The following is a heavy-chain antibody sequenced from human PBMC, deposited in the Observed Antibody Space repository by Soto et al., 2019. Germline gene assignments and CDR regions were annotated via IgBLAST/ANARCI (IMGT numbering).Heavy chain of an antibody. D-gene: IGHD6-13*01. CDR2: INPNSGGT. Sequence: ASVKVSCKASGYTFTGYYMHWVRQAPGQGLEWMGWINPNSGGTNYAQKFQGWVTMTRDTSISTAYMELSRLRSDDTAVYYCARAGQQQLVLPAIHFDYWGQGTLVTVSS. V-gene: IGHV1-2*04. J-gene: IGHJ4*02. CDR1: GYTFTGYY. CDR3: ARAGQQQLVLPAIHFDY.